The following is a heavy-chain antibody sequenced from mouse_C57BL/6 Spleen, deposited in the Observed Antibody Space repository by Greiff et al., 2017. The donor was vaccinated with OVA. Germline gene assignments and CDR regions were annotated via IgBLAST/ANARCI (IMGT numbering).Heavy chain of an antibody. D-gene: IGHD3-1*01. CDR1: GFTFSSYA. V-gene: IGHV5-4*01. CDR2: ISDGGSYT. J-gene: IGHJ2*01. CDR3: ARGGTQLAPDY. Sequence: EVHLVESGGGLVKPGGSLKLSCAASGFTFSSYAMSWVRQTPEKRLEWVATISDGGSYTYYPDNVKGRFTISRDNAKNNLYLQMSHLKSEDTAMYYCARGGTQLAPDYWGQGTTLTVSA.